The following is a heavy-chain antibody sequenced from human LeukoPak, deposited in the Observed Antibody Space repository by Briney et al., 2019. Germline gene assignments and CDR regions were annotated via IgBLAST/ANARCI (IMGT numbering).Heavy chain of an antibody. CDR2: ISSDGHST. CDR1: GFTFSSYT. D-gene: IGHD3-10*01. J-gene: IGHJ3*02. V-gene: IGHV3-64*01. CDR3: ARARGYYGSGGPTSDDAFDI. Sequence: PGGSLRLSCAASGFTFSSYTLHWVRQAPGKGLEHVSAISSDGHSTYYANSLKGRFTISRDNSKNTLYLQMGSLRAEDMGVYYCARARGYYGSGGPTSDDAFDIWGQGTMVTVSS.